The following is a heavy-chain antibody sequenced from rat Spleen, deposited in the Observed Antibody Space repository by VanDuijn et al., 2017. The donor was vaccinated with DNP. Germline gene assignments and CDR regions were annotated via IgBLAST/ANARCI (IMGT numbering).Heavy chain of an antibody. D-gene: IGHD3-1*01. CDR1: GFIFSDYA. V-gene: IGHV5-17*01. CDR3: ARDQIGGCPYYALDA. J-gene: IGHJ4*01. CDR2: ISSDGRHT. Sequence: EVQLVESGGDLVQSGRSLKVSCAASGFIFSDYAMAWVRQSPKMGLEWVASISSDGRHTYYRDSVKGRFTISRDNAKSSLFLQMNSLRSEDTATYYCARDQIGGCPYYALDAWGQGTSVTVSS.